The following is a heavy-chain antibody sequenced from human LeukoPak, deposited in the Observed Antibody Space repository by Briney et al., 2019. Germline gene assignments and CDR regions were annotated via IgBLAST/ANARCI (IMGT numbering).Heavy chain of an antibody. V-gene: IGHV3-30*18. CDR2: ISYDAKSN. CDR1: GFTFSSYG. Sequence: GGSLRLSCVTSGFTFSSYGMHWVRQVPGKGLEWVAVISYDAKSNYHVDSVKGRFTISRDNSKNTLYLEMNSLRAEDTAVYYCAKDIGSYYDYWGQGILVTVSS. CDR3: AKDIGSYYDY. J-gene: IGHJ4*02. D-gene: IGHD3-10*01.